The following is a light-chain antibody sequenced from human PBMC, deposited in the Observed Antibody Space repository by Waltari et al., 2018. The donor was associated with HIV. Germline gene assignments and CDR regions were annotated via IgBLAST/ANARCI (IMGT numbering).Light chain of an antibody. Sequence: SALTQPPSASGSPAQSVTLSCTGTSSDVGGYNYVPWHQQHPGKAPKLMIYDVIKRPSGVPDRFSGSKSGNTASLTVSGLQPEDEADYYCSSHAGSKVVFGGGTRLTVL. CDR2: DVI. J-gene: IGLJ2*01. CDR1: SSDVGGYNY. V-gene: IGLV2-8*01. CDR3: SSHAGSKVV.